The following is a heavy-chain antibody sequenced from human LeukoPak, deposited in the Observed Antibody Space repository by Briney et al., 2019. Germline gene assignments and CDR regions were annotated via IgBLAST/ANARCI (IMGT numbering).Heavy chain of an antibody. J-gene: IGHJ3*02. CDR1: GFTFSGYY. CDR3: AREITVAGKEGAFDI. V-gene: IGHV3-11*05. D-gene: IGHD6-19*01. Sequence: PGRSLRLSCAASGFTFSGYYMSWIRQAPGKGLEWVSYISSSGAYRNHADSVRGRFTISRDNAKNSLYLQMNSLRAEDTATYYCAREITVAGKEGAFDIWGPGTMLTVSS. CDR2: ISSSGAYR.